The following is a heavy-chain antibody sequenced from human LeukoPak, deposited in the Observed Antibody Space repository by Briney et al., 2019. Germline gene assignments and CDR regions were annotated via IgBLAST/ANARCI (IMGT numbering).Heavy chain of an antibody. CDR3: ARAYGDYPQEYYYGMDV. V-gene: IGHV4-34*01. J-gene: IGHJ6*02. Sequence: SETLSLTCTVSGGSISSYYWGWIRQPPGKGLEWIGEINHSGSTNYNPSLKSRVTISVDTSKNQFSLKLSSVTAADTAVYYCARAYGDYPQEYYYGMDVWGQGTTVTVSS. CDR1: GGSISSYY. D-gene: IGHD4-17*01. CDR2: INHSGST.